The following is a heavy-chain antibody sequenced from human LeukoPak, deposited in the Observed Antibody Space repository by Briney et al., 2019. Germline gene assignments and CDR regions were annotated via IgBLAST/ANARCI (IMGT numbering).Heavy chain of an antibody. V-gene: IGHV3-11*04. CDR3: ARDLSVGSKPDLGFDY. CDR1: GFTFSDYY. J-gene: IGHJ4*02. Sequence: GGSLRLSCAASGFTFSDYYMSWIRQAPGKGLEWLSYISSSHSTIYCADSVKGRFTISRDNAKNSLYLQMNSLRAEDTAVYYCARDLSVGSKPDLGFDYWGQGTLVTVSS. CDR2: ISSSHSTI. D-gene: IGHD1-26*01.